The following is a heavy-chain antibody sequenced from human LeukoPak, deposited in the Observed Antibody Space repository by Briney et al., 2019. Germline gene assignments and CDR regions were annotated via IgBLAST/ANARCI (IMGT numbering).Heavy chain of an antibody. CDR2: INWDGGST. V-gene: IGHV3-20*04. J-gene: IGHJ4*02. CDR1: GFTFDDYG. D-gene: IGHD4-11*01. Sequence: GGSLRLSCAASGFTFDDYGMSWVRQAPGKGLEWVSGINWDGGSTGYADSVKGRFTISRDNAKNSLYLQMNSLRAEDSALYYCVRVDYSNYLDYWGQGTLVTVSS. CDR3: VRVDYSNYLDY.